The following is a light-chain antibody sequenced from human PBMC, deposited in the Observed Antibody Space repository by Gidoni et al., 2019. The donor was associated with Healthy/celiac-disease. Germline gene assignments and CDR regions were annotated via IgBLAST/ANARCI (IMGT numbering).Light chain of an antibody. CDR3: QQYYSTPRT. J-gene: IGKJ1*01. V-gene: IGKV4-1*01. Sequence: DIVMTQSPDPLAVSLGERATINCKSSQSVLYSSNNKNYLAWYQQKPGQPPKLLICWASTRESGVPDRFSGSGSGTDFTLTISSLQAEDVAVYYCQQYYSTPRTFGQGTKVEIK. CDR1: QSVLYSSNNKNY. CDR2: WAS.